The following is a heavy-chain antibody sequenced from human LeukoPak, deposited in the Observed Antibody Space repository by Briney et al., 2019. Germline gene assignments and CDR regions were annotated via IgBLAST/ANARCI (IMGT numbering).Heavy chain of an antibody. Sequence: GGSLRLSCAASGFTFSSYWMHWVRQAPGKGLVWVSRINGDGSSTNYADSVKGRFTISRDNAKNTLYLQMNSLRAEDTAVYYCTRDLGRGSNYWGQGTLVTVSS. J-gene: IGHJ4*02. CDR2: INGDGSST. V-gene: IGHV3-74*01. CDR3: TRDLGRGSNY. CDR1: GFTFSSYW. D-gene: IGHD1-26*01.